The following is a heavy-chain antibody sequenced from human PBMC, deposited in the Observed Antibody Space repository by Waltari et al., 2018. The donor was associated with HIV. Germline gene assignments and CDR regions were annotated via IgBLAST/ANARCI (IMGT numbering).Heavy chain of an antibody. CDR1: GYTFTGYY. V-gene: IGHV1-2*02. CDR3: ARDRIAVTGSYYYGMDV. CDR2: INPKSDGT. J-gene: IGHJ6*02. D-gene: IGHD6-19*01. Sequence: QVQMVQSGAEVKKPGASVKVSCKASGYTFTGYYMHWVRQAPGQGLEWMGWINPKSDGTNYAQKCQGSVTMTRDTSTSTAYMELSRLRSDDTALYYCARDRIAVTGSYYYGMDVWGQGTTVTVSS.